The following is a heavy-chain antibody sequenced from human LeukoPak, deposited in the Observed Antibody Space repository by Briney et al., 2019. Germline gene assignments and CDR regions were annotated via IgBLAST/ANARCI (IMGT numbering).Heavy chain of an antibody. D-gene: IGHD5-24*01. J-gene: IGHJ4*02. CDR1: GFTFSSYA. V-gene: IGHV3-30-3*01. CDR3: ARGRGGDGYNWLCYFDY. Sequence: SGGSLRLSCAASGFTFSSYAMHWVRQAPGKGLEWVAVISYDGSNKYYADSVKGRFTISRDNFKNTLYLQMNSLRSEDTAVYYCARGRGGDGYNWLCYFDYWGQGTLVTVSS. CDR2: ISYDGSNK.